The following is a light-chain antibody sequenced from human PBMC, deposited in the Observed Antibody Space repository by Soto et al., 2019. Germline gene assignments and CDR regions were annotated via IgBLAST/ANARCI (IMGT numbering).Light chain of an antibody. CDR1: SSDVGGYNY. V-gene: IGLV2-14*01. Sequence: QSALTQPASVSGSPGQSITISCTGTSSDVGGYNYVSWYQQHPGKAPKLIIYEVTNRPSGISYRFSGSKSGNTASLTISGLQAEDEADYYCSSHTRSNPRVFGTGTKLTVL. CDR3: SSHTRSNPRV. CDR2: EVT. J-gene: IGLJ1*01.